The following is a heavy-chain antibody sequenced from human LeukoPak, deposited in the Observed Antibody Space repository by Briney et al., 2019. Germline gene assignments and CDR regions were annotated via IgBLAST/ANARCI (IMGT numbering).Heavy chain of an antibody. V-gene: IGHV3-7*01. Sequence: GGSLRLSCAASGFTFSSYWMSWVRQAPGKGLEWMANIKQDGSEKYYVDSVKGRFTISRDNAKNSLYLQMNSLRAEDTAVYYCARVGGDDYFDYWGQGTLVTVSS. J-gene: IGHJ4*02. CDR3: ARVGGDDYFDY. CDR2: IKQDGSEK. D-gene: IGHD4-17*01. CDR1: GFTFSSYW.